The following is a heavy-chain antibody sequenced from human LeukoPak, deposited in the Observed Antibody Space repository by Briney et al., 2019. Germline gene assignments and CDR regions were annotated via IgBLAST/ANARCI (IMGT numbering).Heavy chain of an antibody. Sequence: ASVKVSCKASGYTFTSYAMNWVRQAPGQGLEWMGWINTNTGNPTYAQGFTGRFVFSLDTSVSTAYLQISSLKAEDTAVYYCARVVPAAMTLSYYYYYYMDVWGKGTTGTVSS. J-gene: IGHJ6*03. CDR1: GYTFTSYA. D-gene: IGHD2-2*01. CDR3: ARVVPAAMTLSYYYYYYMDV. V-gene: IGHV7-4-1*02. CDR2: INTNTGNP.